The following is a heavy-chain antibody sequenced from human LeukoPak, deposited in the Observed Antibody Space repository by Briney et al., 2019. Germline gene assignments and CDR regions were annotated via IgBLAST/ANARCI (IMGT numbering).Heavy chain of an antibody. J-gene: IGHJ4*02. D-gene: IGHD3-10*01. CDR2: IYYSGST. CDR1: GGSISSSSYY. CDR3: ASFCGSGSPPRFDY. Sequence: PSETLSLTCTVSGGSISSSSYYWGWIRQPPGKGLEWIGSIYYSGSTYYNPSLKSRVTISVDTSKNQFSLKLSSVTAADTAVYYCASFCGSGSPPRFDYWGQGTLVTVSS. V-gene: IGHV4-39*01.